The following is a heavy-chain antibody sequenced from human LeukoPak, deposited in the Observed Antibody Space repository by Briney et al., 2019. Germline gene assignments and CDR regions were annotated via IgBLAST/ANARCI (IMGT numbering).Heavy chain of an antibody. J-gene: IGHJ4*02. CDR2: IYYSGST. CDR3: ARNAVHYFDY. Sequence: SETLSLTCTVSGGSISSSSYYWGWIRQPPGKGLEWIGSIYYSGSTHYNPSLKSRVTISVDTSKNQFSLKLSSVTAADTAVYYCARNAVHYFDYWGQGTLVTVSS. V-gene: IGHV4-39*01. CDR1: GGSISSSSYY.